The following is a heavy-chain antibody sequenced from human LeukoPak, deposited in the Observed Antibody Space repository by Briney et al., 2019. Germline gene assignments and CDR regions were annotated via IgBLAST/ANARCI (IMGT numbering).Heavy chain of an antibody. CDR3: ARDGRIVGATNYFDY. V-gene: IGHV3-33*01. J-gene: IGHJ4*02. CDR1: GLTFSSYG. D-gene: IGHD1-26*01. CDR2: IWYDGSNK. Sequence: GRCLRLSCSASGLTFSSYGMHWVRQAPGKGLEWVAVIWYDGSNKYYADSVKGRFTISRDNSKNTLYLQMNSLRAEDTAVYYCARDGRIVGATNYFDYWGQGTLVTVSS.